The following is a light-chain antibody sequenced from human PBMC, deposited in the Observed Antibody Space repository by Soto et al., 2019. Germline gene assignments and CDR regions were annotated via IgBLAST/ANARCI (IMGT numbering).Light chain of an antibody. CDR2: DVS. CDR1: SSDIGNYNY. Sequence: QSALTRPASVSGSPGQSITIPCTGSSSDIGNYNYVSWYQQQHPGKAPKLMIYDVSTRPSGVSIRFSGSKSGNTASLTISGLQAEDEAFYYCTSYTIATTWVFGGGTKLTVL. CDR3: TSYTIATTWV. J-gene: IGLJ3*02. V-gene: IGLV2-14*03.